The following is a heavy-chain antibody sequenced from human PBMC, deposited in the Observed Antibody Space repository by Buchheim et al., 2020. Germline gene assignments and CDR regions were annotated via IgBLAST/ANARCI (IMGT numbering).Heavy chain of an antibody. V-gene: IGHV4-34*01. CDR3: ARAYLGLELLYYFDY. CDR1: GGSFSGYY. Sequence: QVQLQQWGAGLLKPSETLSLTCAVYGGSFSGYYWSWIRQPPGKGLEWIGEINHSGSTNYNPSLKSRVTISVDTSKNKFSLKLSSVTAADTAVYYFARAYLGLELLYYFDYWGQGTL. D-gene: IGHD1-7*01. CDR2: INHSGST. J-gene: IGHJ4*02.